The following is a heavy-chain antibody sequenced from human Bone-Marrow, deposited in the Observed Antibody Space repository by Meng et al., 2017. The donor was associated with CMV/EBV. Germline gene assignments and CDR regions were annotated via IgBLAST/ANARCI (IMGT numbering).Heavy chain of an antibody. J-gene: IGHJ4*02. V-gene: IGHV3-74*01. CDR2: INPDGSST. Sequence: CAASGFTFSGYWMHWVRQAPGKGLVWVSRINPDGSSTNYADSVKGRFTISRDNAKNTLYLQMNSLRAEDTAVYYCIRLNEALTGTGYWGQGTLVTVSS. CDR3: IRLNEALTGTGY. CDR1: GFTFSGYW. D-gene: IGHD3-9*01.